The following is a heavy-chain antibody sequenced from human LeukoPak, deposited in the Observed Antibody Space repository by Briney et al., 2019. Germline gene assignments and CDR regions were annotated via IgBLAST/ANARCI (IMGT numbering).Heavy chain of an antibody. V-gene: IGHV3-30*01. CDR3: AKSLNWNYVMASDY. J-gene: IGHJ4*02. CDR1: GFTFSSYA. Sequence: GGSLRLSCAASGFTFSSYAMHWVRQAPGKGLEWVAVISYDGSSNYYADSVKGRFTISRDNSKNTLYLQMNSLRAEDTAVHYCAKSLNWNYVMASDYWGQGTLVTVSS. D-gene: IGHD1-7*01. CDR2: ISYDGSSN.